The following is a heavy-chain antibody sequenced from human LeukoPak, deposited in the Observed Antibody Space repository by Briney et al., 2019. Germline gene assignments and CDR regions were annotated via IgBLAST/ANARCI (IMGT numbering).Heavy chain of an antibody. CDR2: INPNSGGT. V-gene: IGHV1-2*02. CDR1: GYTFTGYY. Sequence: ASVKVSCKASGYTFTGYYMHWVRQAPGQGLEWMGWINPNSGGTNYAQKFQGRVTMTRDTSISTAYMELSRLRSDDTAVYYCARGPPLTGTTLVGWFDPWGQGTLVTVSS. D-gene: IGHD1-14*01. CDR3: ARGPPLTGTTLVGWFDP. J-gene: IGHJ5*02.